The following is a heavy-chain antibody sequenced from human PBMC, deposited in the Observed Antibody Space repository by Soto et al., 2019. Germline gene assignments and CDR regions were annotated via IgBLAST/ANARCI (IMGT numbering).Heavy chain of an antibody. J-gene: IGHJ4*02. CDR1: GGSISSYY. CDR2: IYYSGST. CDR3: ARDRYYYDSSGYSPFDY. V-gene: IGHV4-59*01. Sequence: SETLSLTCTVSGGSISSYYWSWIRQPPGKGLEWIGYIYYSGSTNYNPYLKSRVTISVDTSKNQFSLKLSSVTAADTAVYYCARDRYYYDSSGYSPFDYWGQGTLVTVSS. D-gene: IGHD3-22*01.